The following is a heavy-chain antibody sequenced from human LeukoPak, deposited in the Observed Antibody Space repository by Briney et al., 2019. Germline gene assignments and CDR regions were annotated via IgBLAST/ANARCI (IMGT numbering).Heavy chain of an antibody. V-gene: IGHV3-23*01. CDR1: GFTFSNYA. D-gene: IGHD5-24*01. CDR2: IHYSGGST. Sequence: GGSLRLSCAASGFTFSNYALSWVRQAPGKGLEWVSAIHYSGGSTYYADSVKGRFTISRDNSKNTLYLQMNSLRAEDTAVYYCAKVIKEVDMSYDYWGQGALVTVSS. CDR3: AKVIKEVDMSYDY. J-gene: IGHJ4*02.